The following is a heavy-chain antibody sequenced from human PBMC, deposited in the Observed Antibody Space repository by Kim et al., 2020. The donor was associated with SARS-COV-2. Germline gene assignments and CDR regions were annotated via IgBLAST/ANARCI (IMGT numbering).Heavy chain of an antibody. CDR2: ISYDGSNK. CDR1: GFTFSSYA. CDR3: ARETIETDMTTVVSRYYYGMDV. J-gene: IGHJ6*02. V-gene: IGHV3-30*04. Sequence: GGSLRLSCAASGFTFSSYAMHWVRQAPGKGLEWVAVISYDGSNKYYADSVKGRFTISRDNSKNTLYLQMNSLRAEDTAVYYCARETIETDMTTVVSRYYYGMDVWGQGTTVTVSS. D-gene: IGHD4-17*01.